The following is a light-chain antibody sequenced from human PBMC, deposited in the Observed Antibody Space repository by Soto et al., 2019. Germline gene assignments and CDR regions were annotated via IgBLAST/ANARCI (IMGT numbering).Light chain of an antibody. V-gene: IGKV1-5*03. CDR1: QSISSW. J-gene: IGKJ1*01. CDR2: KAS. CDR3: QQYVTEFRS. Sequence: DIQMTQSPSTLSASVGDRVTITCRASQSISSWLAWYQQKPGTAPKLLIYKASSLQSGVPSRFSGSGSGTEFTLTISSLQPDDFETYYCQQYVTEFRSFGPGTKVDI.